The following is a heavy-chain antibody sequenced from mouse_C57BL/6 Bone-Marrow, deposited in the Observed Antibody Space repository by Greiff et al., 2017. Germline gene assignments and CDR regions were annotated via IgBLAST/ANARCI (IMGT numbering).Heavy chain of an antibody. Sequence: QVQLQQSGAELARPGASVKLSCKASGYTFTSYGISWVKQRTGQGLEWIGEIYPRSGNTYYNEKFKGKATLTADKSSSTAYMELRSLTSEDSAVYFCANGVVAWFAYGGQGTLVTVSA. CDR3: ANGVVAWFAY. CDR1: GYTFTSYG. J-gene: IGHJ3*01. CDR2: IYPRSGNT. V-gene: IGHV1-81*01.